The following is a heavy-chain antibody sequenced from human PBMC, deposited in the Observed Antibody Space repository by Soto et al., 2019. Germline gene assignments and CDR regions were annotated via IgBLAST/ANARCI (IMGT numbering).Heavy chain of an antibody. J-gene: IGHJ4*02. CDR1: GGSISSINW. CDR2: IYHSGST. D-gene: IGHD6-13*01. CDR3: AGIAAAGTRFDS. V-gene: IGHV4-4*02. Sequence: QVQLQESGPGLVKPSGTLSLTCAVSGGSISSINWWSWVRQPPGKGLEWIGEIYHSGSTNYNPSLRSRVTISVDKATNQFSLKLSSVTAADAAVYYCAGIAAAGTRFDSWGQGTLVTVSS.